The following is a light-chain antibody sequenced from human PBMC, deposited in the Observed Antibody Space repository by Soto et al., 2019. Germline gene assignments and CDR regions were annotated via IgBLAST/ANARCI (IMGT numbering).Light chain of an antibody. Sequence: QSALTQPASLSGSPGQSITISCTGTSSDIGAYDYVSWFQQHPGKAPKLMISEVNNRPSGVSNRFSGSKSGNTAYLTISGLQVEDEADYYCSSYTTSSPVVFGGGTKLTVL. J-gene: IGLJ2*01. V-gene: IGLV2-14*01. CDR2: EVN. CDR3: SSYTTSSPVV. CDR1: SSDIGAYDY.